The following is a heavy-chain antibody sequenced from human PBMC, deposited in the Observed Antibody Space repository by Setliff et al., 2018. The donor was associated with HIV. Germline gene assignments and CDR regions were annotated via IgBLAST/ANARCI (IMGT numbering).Heavy chain of an antibody. J-gene: IGHJ6*02. D-gene: IGHD3-3*01. CDR3: ARDYLYYNLYNGSPVYGMDV. CDR2: IKSKSDGGAV. Sequence: GGSLRLSCAASGFTFRNAWMSWVRQAPGKGLEWVGRIKSKSDGGAVHYAAPVKGRFTISRDDSKNTLYLQMNSLRAEDTAVYYCARDYLYYNLYNGSPVYGMDVWGQGTTVTVSS. V-gene: IGHV3-15*06. CDR1: GFTFRNAW.